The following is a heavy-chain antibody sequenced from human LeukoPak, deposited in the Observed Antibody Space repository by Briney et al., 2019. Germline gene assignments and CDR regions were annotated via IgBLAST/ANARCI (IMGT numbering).Heavy chain of an antibody. CDR1: GGTFSSYA. J-gene: IGHJ4*02. CDR3: ARGAYSGYATIFDY. D-gene: IGHD5-12*01. CDR2: ITAYKGNT. Sequence: ASVKVSCKASGGTFSSYAISWVRQAPGQGLEWIGWITAYKGNTNYAQKVQGRVTMTTDTSTNTAYMELRSLRSEDTAVYYCARGAYSGYATIFDYWGQGTLVTDSS. V-gene: IGHV1-18*01.